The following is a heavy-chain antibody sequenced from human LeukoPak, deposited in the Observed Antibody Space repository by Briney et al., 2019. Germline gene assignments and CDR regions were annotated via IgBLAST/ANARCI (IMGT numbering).Heavy chain of an antibody. J-gene: IGHJ4*02. CDR2: ISYDGSNK. V-gene: IGHV3-30*04. CDR1: GFTFSSYA. Sequence: GGSLRLSCAASGFTFSSYAMHWVRQAPGKGLEWVGVISYDGSNKYHADSVKGRFTISRDNSKSTLYVQMNSLRGEDTAVYYCARGGIWSAYYTVDYWGRGTLVTVSS. CDR3: ARGGIWSAYYTVDY. D-gene: IGHD3-3*01.